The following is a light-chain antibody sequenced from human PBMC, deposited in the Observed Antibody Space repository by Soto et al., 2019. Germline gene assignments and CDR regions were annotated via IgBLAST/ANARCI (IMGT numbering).Light chain of an antibody. CDR3: QEYNKWPLT. V-gene: IGKV3-15*01. CDR1: QSGSSN. J-gene: IGKJ4*01. CDR2: AAS. Sequence: EIVMTQSPATLSVSAGERATLSCRASQSGSSNLAWYQQKPGQAPRLLIYAASIRATATPARFSGSGSGTEFTLTISSLQSEDFAVYYCQEYNKWPLTFGGGTKVEMK.